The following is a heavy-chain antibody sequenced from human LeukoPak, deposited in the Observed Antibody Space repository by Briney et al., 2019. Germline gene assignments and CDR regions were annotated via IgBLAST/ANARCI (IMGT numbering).Heavy chain of an antibody. CDR3: ARDQYYYDSSGYYRFDY. Sequence: PQTLSLTCGVSGGSISSGGYSWSWIRQPPGKAPEWIGYIFRTGTTYYNPSLKSRVTISIDTSKNQFSLRLRSVTAADTAVYYCARDQYYYDSSGYYRFDYWGQGTLVTVSS. CDR1: GGSISSGGYS. J-gene: IGHJ4*02. D-gene: IGHD3-22*01. CDR2: IFRTGTT. V-gene: IGHV4-30-4*07.